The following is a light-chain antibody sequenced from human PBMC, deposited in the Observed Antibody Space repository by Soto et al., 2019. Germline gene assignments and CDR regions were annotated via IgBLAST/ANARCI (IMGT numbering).Light chain of an antibody. Sequence: QSALTQPASVSGSPGQSITISCTGTSSDVGGYNYVSWYQQHPGKGPKLMIYEVSNRPSGVSNRFSGSKSGNTASLTISGLQAEDEADYYCSSYTTSSTPVVFGGGTEVTVL. J-gene: IGLJ2*01. CDR3: SSYTTSSTPVV. V-gene: IGLV2-14*01. CDR1: SSDVGGYNY. CDR2: EVS.